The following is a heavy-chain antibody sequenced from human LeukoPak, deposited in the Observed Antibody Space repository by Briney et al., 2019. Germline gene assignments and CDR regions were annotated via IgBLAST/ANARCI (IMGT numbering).Heavy chain of an antibody. CDR2: IKQDGSEK. D-gene: IGHD3-16*02. CDR3: ARADSVWGSYLIFDY. CDR1: GFTFSSYW. Sequence: GGSLRLSCAASGFTFSSYWMSWVRQAPGKGLEWVANIKQDGSEKYYVDSVKGRFTISRDNAKNSLYLQMNSLRAEDTAVYYCARADSVWGSYLIFDYWGQGTLVTVSS. V-gene: IGHV3-7*04. J-gene: IGHJ4*02.